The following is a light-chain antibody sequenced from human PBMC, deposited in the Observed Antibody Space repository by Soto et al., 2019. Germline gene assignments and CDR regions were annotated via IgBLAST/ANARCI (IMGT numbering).Light chain of an antibody. V-gene: IGKV3-20*01. CDR1: QPVTSNY. CDR3: QQYGDSPRT. Sequence: IVLTQSPGTLSLSPGETATLSCRASQPVTSNYVAWYQQIPGLPPRLLIFGAAYRATGIPDRFSGSGSGTDFTLTINSLEAEDSAVYYCQQYGDSPRTFGRGTKVEV. CDR2: GAA. J-gene: IGKJ1*01.